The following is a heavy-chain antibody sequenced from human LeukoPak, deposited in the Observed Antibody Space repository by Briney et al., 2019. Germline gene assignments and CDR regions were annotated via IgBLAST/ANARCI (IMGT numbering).Heavy chain of an antibody. V-gene: IGHV1-18*01. D-gene: IGHD5-18*01. CDR2: ISAYNGNT. Sequence: ASVKVSCKASGYTFTSYGISWVRRAPGQVLEWMGWISAYNGNTNYAQKLQGRVTMTTDTSTSTAYMELRSLRSDDTAVYYCARDVGKEYSYGYLVDYWGQGTLVTVSS. CDR3: ARDVGKEYSYGYLVDY. CDR1: GYTFTSYG. J-gene: IGHJ4*02.